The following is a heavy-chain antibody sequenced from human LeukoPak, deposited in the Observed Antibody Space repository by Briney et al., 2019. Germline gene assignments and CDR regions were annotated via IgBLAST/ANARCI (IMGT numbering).Heavy chain of an antibody. Sequence: GGSLRLSCAASGFTFSTYAMSWVRQAPGKGLEWVSTISGSGANTYYADSVRGRFTISRDNSKNTLYLHMNSLRAEDTAVYYCARDETNGFDSWGQGTLVTVSS. CDR1: GFTFSTYA. CDR3: ARDETNGFDS. D-gene: IGHD1-14*01. V-gene: IGHV3-23*01. CDR2: ISGSGANT. J-gene: IGHJ5*01.